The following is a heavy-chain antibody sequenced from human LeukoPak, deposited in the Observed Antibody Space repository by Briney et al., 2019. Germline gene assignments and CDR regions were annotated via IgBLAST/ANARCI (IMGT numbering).Heavy chain of an antibody. CDR2: FDPEDGET. V-gene: IGHV1-24*01. Sequence: GASVKVSCKVSGYTLTELSMHWVRQAPGEGLEWMGGFDPEDGETIYAQKFQGRVTMTEDTSTDTAYMELSSLRSEDTAVYYCATDPRTGTTFDYWGQGTLVTVSS. J-gene: IGHJ4*02. CDR1: GYTLTELS. D-gene: IGHD1-7*01. CDR3: ATDPRTGTTFDY.